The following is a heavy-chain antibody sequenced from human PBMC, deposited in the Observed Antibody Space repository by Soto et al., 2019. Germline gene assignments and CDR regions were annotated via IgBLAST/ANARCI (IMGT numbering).Heavy chain of an antibody. J-gene: IGHJ6*02. D-gene: IGHD1-1*01. CDR1: GGTFSTSA. Sequence: QVQLVQSGAEVMQPGSSVRVSCKTSGGTFSTSAISWVRQAPGQGLEWMGGIIPVFGTADYTQKFQARVTITADESTTTAYMELRGLRSEDTAVYFCARDNDRVPLGGNYYYAIDVWGQGTTVTVSS. CDR2: IIPVFGTA. CDR3: ARDNDRVPLGGNYYYAIDV. V-gene: IGHV1-69*12.